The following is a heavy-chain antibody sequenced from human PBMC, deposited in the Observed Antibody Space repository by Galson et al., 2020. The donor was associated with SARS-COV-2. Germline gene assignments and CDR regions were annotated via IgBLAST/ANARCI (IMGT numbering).Heavy chain of an antibody. CDR2: INHSGST. CDR1: GGSFSGYY. V-gene: IGHV4-34*01. Sequence: ASETLSLTCAAYGGSFSGYYWSWIRQPPGKGLEWIAEINHSGSTKYNPSLKSRVTISVDTSKNQFSLKLSSVTAADTAVYYCARGQYSSSWYGPPEYFQHWGLGTLVTVSS. J-gene: IGHJ1*01. D-gene: IGHD6-13*01. CDR3: ARGQYSSSWYGPPEYFQH.